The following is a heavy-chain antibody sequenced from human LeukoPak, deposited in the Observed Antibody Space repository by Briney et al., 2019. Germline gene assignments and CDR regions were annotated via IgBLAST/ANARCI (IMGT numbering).Heavy chain of an antibody. CDR1: GYTFTSYY. CDR2: INPSGGST. CDR3: ARDLGTLIEGVVIISRWNYYYYYGMDV. V-gene: IGHV1-46*01. Sequence: ASVKVSCKASGYTFTSYYMHWVRQAPGQGLEWMGIINPSGGSTSYAQKFQGRVTMTRDTSTSTVYMELSSLRSEDTAVYYCARDLGTLIEGVVIISRWNYYYYYGMDVWGQGTTVTVSS. J-gene: IGHJ6*02. D-gene: IGHD3-3*01.